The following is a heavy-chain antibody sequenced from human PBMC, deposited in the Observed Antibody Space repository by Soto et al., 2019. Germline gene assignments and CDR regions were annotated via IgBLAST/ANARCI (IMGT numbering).Heavy chain of an antibody. Sequence: GGSLRLSCAASGFTVSSNYMSWVRQAPGKGLEWVSVIYSGGSTYYADSVKGRFTISRDNSKNTLYLQMNSLRAEDTAVYYCAREGDYYGSGSYSRVLDYWGQGTLVTVSS. CDR3: AREGDYYGSGSYSRVLDY. V-gene: IGHV3-66*01. CDR2: IYSGGST. J-gene: IGHJ4*02. CDR1: GFTVSSNY. D-gene: IGHD3-10*01.